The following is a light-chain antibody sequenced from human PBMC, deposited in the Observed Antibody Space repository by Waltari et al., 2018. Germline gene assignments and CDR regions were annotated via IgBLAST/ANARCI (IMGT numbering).Light chain of an antibody. V-gene: IGLV2-14*03. Sequence: QSALTQPASVSGSPGQSTTTSCTGTSSDVGGYNSVSWYQDHPGQAPKVIIYDVSDRPSGISERFSGSKSGNTASLTISGLQAEDEADYYCSSQSSDNVVLFGGGTKLTVL. CDR1: SSDVGGYNS. CDR3: SSQSSDNVVL. J-gene: IGLJ2*01. CDR2: DVS.